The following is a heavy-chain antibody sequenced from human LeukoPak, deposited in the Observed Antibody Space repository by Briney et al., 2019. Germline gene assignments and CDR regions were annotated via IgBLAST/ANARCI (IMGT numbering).Heavy chain of an antibody. CDR2: IYYSGST. D-gene: IGHD5-18*01. V-gene: IGHV4-59*01. CDR3: ARDLGVMVRAFDI. Sequence: TSETLSLTCTVSGGSISSYYWSWIRQPPGKRLEWIRYIYYSGSTSYNPSLKSRVTISVDTSKNQISLKLSSVTAADTAVYYCARDLGVMVRAFDIWGQGTMVTVSS. CDR1: GGSISSYY. J-gene: IGHJ3*02.